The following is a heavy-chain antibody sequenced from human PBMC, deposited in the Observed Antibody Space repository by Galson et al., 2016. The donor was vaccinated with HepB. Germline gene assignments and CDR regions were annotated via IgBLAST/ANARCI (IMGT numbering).Heavy chain of an antibody. J-gene: IGHJ5*02. V-gene: IGHV4-39*02. CDR1: GGSINSTGYY. D-gene: IGHD1-14*01. CDR3: ADVPRSQFTLCRQGHNPSLKTQVTMSADTSQNHFSLRVSAVTAADTAVYSCARSRWENLDR. CDR2: LYYSGRI. Sequence: ETLSLTCTVSGGSINSTGYYWGWIRQPPGKGLEWIASLYYSGRIYYNPSLKSRVPMSADTSKNHFPLRVSSVPAAATAVHYCADVPRSQFTLCRQGHNPSLKTQVTMSADTSQNHFSLRVSAVTAADTAVYSCARSRWENLDRWGQGTLVTVSS.